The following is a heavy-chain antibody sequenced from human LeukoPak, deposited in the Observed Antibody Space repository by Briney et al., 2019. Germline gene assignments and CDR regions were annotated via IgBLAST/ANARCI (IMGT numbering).Heavy chain of an antibody. D-gene: IGHD5-24*01. V-gene: IGHV4-59*08. J-gene: IGHJ4*02. Sequence: SETLSLTCTVSGASIRSHYWSWIRQPPRKGLEWIGYMYYSGNSNYNPALKSRVTISVDTSKNQFSLKLSSVTAADTAVYYCARVEMATGYYFYYWGQGTLVTVSS. CDR1: GASIRSHY. CDR2: MYYSGNS. CDR3: ARVEMATGYYFYY.